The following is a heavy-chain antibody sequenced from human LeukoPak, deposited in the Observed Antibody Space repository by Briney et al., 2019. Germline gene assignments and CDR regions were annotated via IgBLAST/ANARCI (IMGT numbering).Heavy chain of an antibody. CDR1: GXSVSSYRSA. Sequence: SQTLSLTCAISGXSVSSYRSAWNWIRQSPSRGLEWLGRTYYRSKWYTDYAVSVKSRITIKPDTSKNQFSLQLNSVTPEDTAVYYCARALGNDFDYWGQGTLVTVSS. D-gene: IGHD5-12*01. CDR3: ARALGNDFDY. J-gene: IGHJ4*02. CDR2: TYYRSKWYT. V-gene: IGHV6-1*01.